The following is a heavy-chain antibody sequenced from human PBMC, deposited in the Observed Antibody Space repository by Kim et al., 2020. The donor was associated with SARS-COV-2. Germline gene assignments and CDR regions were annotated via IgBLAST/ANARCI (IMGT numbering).Heavy chain of an antibody. Sequence: RFTISGDNSKNTLYLQMNSLRAEDTAVYYCAREGPYIVVVVAATDYGMDVWGQGTTVTVSS. V-gene: IGHV3-30*01. J-gene: IGHJ6*02. CDR3: AREGPYIVVVVAATDYGMDV. D-gene: IGHD2-15*01.